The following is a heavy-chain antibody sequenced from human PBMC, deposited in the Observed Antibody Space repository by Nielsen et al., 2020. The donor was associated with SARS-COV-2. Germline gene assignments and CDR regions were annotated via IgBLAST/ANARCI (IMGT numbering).Heavy chain of an antibody. CDR2: INHSGST. V-gene: IGHV4-34*01. J-gene: IGHJ5*02. Sequence: WIRQPPGKGLEWIGEINHSGSTNYNPSLKSRVTISVDTSKNQFSLKLSSVTAADTAVYYCARGLLTMGATDWFDPWGQGTLVTVSS. D-gene: IGHD3-10*01. CDR3: ARGLLTMGATDWFDP.